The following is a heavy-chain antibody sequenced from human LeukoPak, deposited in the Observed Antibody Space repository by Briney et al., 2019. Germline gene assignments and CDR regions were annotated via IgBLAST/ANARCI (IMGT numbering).Heavy chain of an antibody. V-gene: IGHV3-66*01. CDR3: VKTVWDDFDY. D-gene: IGHD1-1*01. CDR2: IYYDGST. CDR1: GFTFSSYG. J-gene: IGHJ4*02. Sequence: GGSLRLSCAASGFTFSSYGMTWVRQAPGKGLEWVSHIYYDGSTYYADSVKGRFTISTDNSKNTLYLQMNSLRAGDTAVYYCVKTVWDDFDYWGQGTLVTVST.